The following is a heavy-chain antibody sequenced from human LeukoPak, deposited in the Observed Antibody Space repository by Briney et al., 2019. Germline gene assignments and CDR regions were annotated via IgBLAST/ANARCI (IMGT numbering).Heavy chain of an antibody. CDR2: IYYSGST. V-gene: IGHV4-39*02. Sequence: SETLSLTCTVSGGSISSSSYYWGWIRQPPGKGLEWIGSIYYSGSTYYNPSLKSRVTISVDTSKNQFSLKLSSVTAADTAVYYCARDCVEMATIGDYYYGMDVWDQGTTVTVSS. CDR3: ARDCVEMATIGDYYYGMDV. J-gene: IGHJ6*02. CDR1: GGSISSSSYY. D-gene: IGHD5-24*01.